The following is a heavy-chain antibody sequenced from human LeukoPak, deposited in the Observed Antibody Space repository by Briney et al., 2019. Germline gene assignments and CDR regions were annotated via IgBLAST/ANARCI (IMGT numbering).Heavy chain of an antibody. CDR1: GGTFSSYA. CDR2: IIPIFGTA. V-gene: IGHV1-69*05. D-gene: IGHD5-18*01. CDR3: AYTAMVTTYYYYYMDV. Sequence: ASVKVSCKASGGTFSSYAISWVRQAPGQGLEWMGRIIPIFGTANYAQKFQGRVTITTDESTSTAYMELSSLRSEDTAAYYCAYTAMVTTYYYYYMDVWGKGTTVTVSS. J-gene: IGHJ6*03.